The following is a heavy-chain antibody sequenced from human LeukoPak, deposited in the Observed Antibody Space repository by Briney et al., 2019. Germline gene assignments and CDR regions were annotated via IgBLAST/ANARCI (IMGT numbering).Heavy chain of an antibody. Sequence: GGSLRLSCAASGFIVSSNYMIWVRQAPGKGLEWVSVIYSGGSTYYADSVKGRFTISRDNSKNTLYLQMNSLRAEDTAVYYCAREDGFGDFDYWGQGTLVTVSS. D-gene: IGHD3-10*01. CDR1: GFIVSSNY. CDR3: AREDGFGDFDY. J-gene: IGHJ4*02. CDR2: IYSGGST. V-gene: IGHV3-53*01.